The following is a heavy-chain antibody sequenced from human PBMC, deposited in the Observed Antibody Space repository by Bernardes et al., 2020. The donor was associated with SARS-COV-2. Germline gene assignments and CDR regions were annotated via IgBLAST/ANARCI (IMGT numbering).Heavy chain of an antibody. J-gene: IGHJ6*02. CDR3: ARLLAGDYYYYYGMDV. D-gene: IGHD2-15*01. V-gene: IGHV1-18*01. CDR2: ISAYNGNT. CDR1: GYTFTSYG. Sequence: ASVQVSCKASGYTFTSYGISWVRQAPGQGLEWMGWISAYNGNTTYAQKLQGRVTMTTDTSTSTAYMELRSLRSDDTAVYYCARLLAGDYYYYYGMDVWGQGTTVTVSS.